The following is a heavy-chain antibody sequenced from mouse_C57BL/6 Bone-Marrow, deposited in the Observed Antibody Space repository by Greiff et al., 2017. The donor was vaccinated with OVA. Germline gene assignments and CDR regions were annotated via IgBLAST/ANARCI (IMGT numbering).Heavy chain of an antibody. V-gene: IGHV1-81*01. CDR3: ARFPLDDY. J-gene: IGHJ2*01. CDR2: IYPRRGHT. CDR1: GYTFTSYG. D-gene: IGHD1-2*01. Sequence: QVQLQQSGAELARPGASVKLSCKASGYTFTSYGISWVTQRTGQGLEWSGEIYPRRGHTYYNEKFQGKATRTAAKSSSTAYMELRILTSEDAAVYFCARFPLDDYWGQGTTLTVSS.